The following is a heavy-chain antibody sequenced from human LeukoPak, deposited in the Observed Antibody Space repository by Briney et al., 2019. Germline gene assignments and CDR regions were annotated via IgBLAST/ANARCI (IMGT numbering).Heavy chain of an antibody. CDR1: GFTFRTYG. D-gene: IGHD3-10*01. V-gene: IGHV3-33*01. Sequence: GRSLRLSCAASGFTFRTYGMHWVRQAPGKGLQWVALIWYDGSNTYYADSVKGRFTISRDNSKNTLYLQMNSLRAEGTAVYFCARDRGGYFDYWGQGTLVTVSS. J-gene: IGHJ4*02. CDR3: ARDRGGYFDY. CDR2: IWYDGSNT.